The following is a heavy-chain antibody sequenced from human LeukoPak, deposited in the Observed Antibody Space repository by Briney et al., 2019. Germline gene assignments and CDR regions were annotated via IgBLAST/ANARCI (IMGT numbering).Heavy chain of an antibody. CDR2: IYYSGST. Sequence: SETLSLTCTASGGSISSYYWSWIRQPPGKGLEWIGYIYYSGSTNYNPSLKSRVTISVDTSKNQFSLKLSSVTAADTAVYYCARVECGGSRYDCRGAFDIWGQGTMVTVSS. CDR1: GGSISSYY. J-gene: IGHJ3*02. CDR3: ARVECGGSRYDCRGAFDI. V-gene: IGHV4-59*01. D-gene: IGHD2-15*01.